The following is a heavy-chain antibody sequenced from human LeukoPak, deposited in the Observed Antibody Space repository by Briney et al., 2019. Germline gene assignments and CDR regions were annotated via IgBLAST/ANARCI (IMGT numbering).Heavy chain of an antibody. CDR2: IKSKTDGGTT. D-gene: IGHD5-18*01. J-gene: IGHJ4*02. CDR3: TTDLYRGAMVTPIFDY. Sequence: PGGSLRLSCAASGFTFSNAWMSWVRQAPGKGLEWVGRIKSKTDGGTTDYAAPVKGRFTISRDDSKNTLYLQMNSLKTEDTAVYYCTTDLYRGAMVTPIFDYWGQGTLVTVSS. CDR1: GFTFSNAW. V-gene: IGHV3-15*01.